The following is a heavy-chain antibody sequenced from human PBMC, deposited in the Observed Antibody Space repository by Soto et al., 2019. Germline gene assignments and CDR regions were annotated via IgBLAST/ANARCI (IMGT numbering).Heavy chain of an antibody. CDR1: GFTFSSYG. CDR2: ISYDGSNK. J-gene: IGHJ3*02. Sequence: PGGSLRLSCAASGFTFSSYGMHWVRQAPGKGLEWVAVISYDGSNKYYADSVKGRFTISRDNSKNTLYLQMNSLRAEDTAVYYCAKSHYYDSSGYYPDAFDIWGQGTMVTVS. CDR3: AKSHYYDSSGYYPDAFDI. V-gene: IGHV3-30*18. D-gene: IGHD3-22*01.